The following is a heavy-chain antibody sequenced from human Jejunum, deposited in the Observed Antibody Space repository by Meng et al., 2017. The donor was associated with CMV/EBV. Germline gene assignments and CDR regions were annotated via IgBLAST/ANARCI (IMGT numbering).Heavy chain of an antibody. D-gene: IGHD3-10*01. CDR2: INSNTGNP. Sequence: CKAAGYTFTNYDLNWVRQAPGQGLKWVGVINSNTGNPMYAPGFTGRFVFSLDTSVNTAYLQINSLRAEDTAVYFCARKYLSGSGIDYWGQGTLVTVSS. CDR1: GYTFTNYD. J-gene: IGHJ4*02. CDR3: ARKYLSGSGIDY. V-gene: IGHV7-4-1*02.